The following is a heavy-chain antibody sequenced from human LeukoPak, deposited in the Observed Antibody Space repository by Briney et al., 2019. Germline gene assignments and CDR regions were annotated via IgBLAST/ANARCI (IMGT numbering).Heavy chain of an antibody. Sequence: SETLSLTCTVSGGSISRYHWSWIRQPAGKGLEWIGRTYTSGSTNYNPSLKSRVTMSVDTSKNQFSLKLSSVTAADTAVYYCARQPAPYSSGWYDGFDIWGQGTMVTVSA. J-gene: IGHJ3*02. CDR3: ARQPAPYSSGWYDGFDI. D-gene: IGHD6-19*01. CDR1: GGSISRYH. V-gene: IGHV4-4*07. CDR2: TYTSGST.